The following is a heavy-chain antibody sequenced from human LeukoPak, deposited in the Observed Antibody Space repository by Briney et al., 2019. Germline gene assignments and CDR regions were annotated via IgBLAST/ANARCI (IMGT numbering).Heavy chain of an antibody. CDR1: GYTFTSYG. Sequence: GASVKVSCKASGYTFTSYGISWVRQAPGQGLEWMGWISAYNGNTNYAQKLQGRVTMTTDTSTSTAYMELRSLRSDDTAVYYCARDPLPLEGYCSGGSCGYFDYWGQGTLVTVSS. V-gene: IGHV1-18*01. J-gene: IGHJ4*02. D-gene: IGHD2-15*01. CDR3: ARDPLPLEGYCSGGSCGYFDY. CDR2: ISAYNGNT.